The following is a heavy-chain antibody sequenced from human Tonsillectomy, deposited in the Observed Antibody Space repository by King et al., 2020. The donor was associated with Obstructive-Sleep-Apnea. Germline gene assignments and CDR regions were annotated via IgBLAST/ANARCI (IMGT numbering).Heavy chain of an antibody. D-gene: IGHD3-9*01. J-gene: IGHJ3*01. CDR1: GFTFSSYS. Sequence: VQLVESGGGLVKPGGSLRLSCAASGFTFSSYSMTWVRQAPGKGLEWVSSISSSSNYIYYADSVKGRFTISRDNAKNSLFLQMNTLRAEETAVYYCARWKGGVHYDTLTGYSGSAFDFWGQGTMVTVSS. V-gene: IGHV3-21*01. CDR2: ISSSSNYI. CDR3: ARWKGGVHYDTLTGYSGSAFDF.